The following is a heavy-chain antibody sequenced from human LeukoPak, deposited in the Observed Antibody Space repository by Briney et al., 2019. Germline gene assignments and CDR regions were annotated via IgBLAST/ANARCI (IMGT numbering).Heavy chain of an antibody. CDR2: IYYSGST. CDR1: GGSISSYY. D-gene: IGHD6-13*01. Sequence: SETLSLTCTVSGGSISSYYWSWIRQPPGKGLEWIGYIYYSGSTNYNPSLKSRVTISVDTSKNQFSLKLSSVTAADTAVYYCARIAAAGTSEAYYYYGMDVWGQGTTVTVSS. J-gene: IGHJ6*02. CDR3: ARIAAAGTSEAYYYYGMDV. V-gene: IGHV4-59*01.